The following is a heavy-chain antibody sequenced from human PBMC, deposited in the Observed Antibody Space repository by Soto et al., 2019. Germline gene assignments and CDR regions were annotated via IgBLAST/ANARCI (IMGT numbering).Heavy chain of an antibody. CDR1: GGSISSGGYY. V-gene: IGHV4-31*03. D-gene: IGHD3-22*01. J-gene: IGHJ3*02. CDR3: ARDVAPRGYYDSSGYYGDAFDI. Sequence: QVQLQESGPGLVKPSQTLSLTCTVSGGSISSGGYYWSWIRQHPGKGLEWIGYIYYSGSTYYNPSPKSRVTMSVDTSKNQSSLKLSSVTAADTAVYYCARDVAPRGYYDSSGYYGDAFDIWGQGTMVTVSS. CDR2: IYYSGST.